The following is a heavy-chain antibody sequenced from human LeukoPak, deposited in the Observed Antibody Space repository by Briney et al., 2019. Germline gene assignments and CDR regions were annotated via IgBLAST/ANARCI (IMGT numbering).Heavy chain of an antibody. CDR1: GGSISSSSYY. CDR3: ASGLPYSSGWYPNWFDP. CDR2: IYYSGST. Sequence: PSETLSLTRTVSGGSISSSSYYWGWIRQPPGKGLEWIGSIYYSGSTYYNPSLKSRVTISVDTSKNQFSLKLSSVTAADTAVYYCASGLPYSSGWYPNWFDPWGQGTLVTVSS. J-gene: IGHJ5*02. D-gene: IGHD6-19*01. V-gene: IGHV4-39*07.